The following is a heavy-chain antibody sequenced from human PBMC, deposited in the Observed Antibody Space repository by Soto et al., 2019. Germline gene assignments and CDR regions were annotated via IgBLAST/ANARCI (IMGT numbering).Heavy chain of an antibody. D-gene: IGHD3-22*01. CDR3: AREKYDSSGRNWFDP. CDR1: GGSISSGDYY. Sequence: SATLSLTCTVSGGSISSGDYYWSWTRPPPGQGLAWIGYIYYRGSTYYNPSLKSRVTISVDTTKNQFSLKLSSVTAADTAVYYCAREKYDSSGRNWFDPWGQGTLVTVSS. J-gene: IGHJ5*02. CDR2: IYYRGST. V-gene: IGHV4-30-4*01.